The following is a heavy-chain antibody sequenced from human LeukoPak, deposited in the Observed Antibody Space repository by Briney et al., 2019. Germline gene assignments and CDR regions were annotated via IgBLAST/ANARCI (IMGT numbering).Heavy chain of an antibody. J-gene: IGHJ4*02. CDR1: GGSFSGYY. Sequence: PSETLSLTCAVYGGSFSGYYWSWIRQPPGKGLEWIGEINHSGSTNYNPSLKSRVTISVDTSKNQFSLKLSSVTAAGTAVYYCARGARGATRHYFDYWGQGTLVTVSS. D-gene: IGHD1-26*01. CDR2: INHSGST. V-gene: IGHV4-34*01. CDR3: ARGARGATRHYFDY.